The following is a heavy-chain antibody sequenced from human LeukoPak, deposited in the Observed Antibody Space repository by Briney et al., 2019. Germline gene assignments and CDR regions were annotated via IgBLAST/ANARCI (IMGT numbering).Heavy chain of an antibody. J-gene: IGHJ4*02. CDR1: GGSIRGYF. V-gene: IGHV4-59*01. CDR2: IYYSGST. D-gene: IGHD6-13*01. CDR3: AMAYSSSWYYFDY. Sequence: SQTLSLTCTVSGGSIRGYFWTWIRQPPGKGLEWIGYIYYSGSTNYNPSLKSRVTIAVDTSKNQFSLRLNSVTAADTAVYYCAMAYSSSWYYFDYWGQGTLVTVSS.